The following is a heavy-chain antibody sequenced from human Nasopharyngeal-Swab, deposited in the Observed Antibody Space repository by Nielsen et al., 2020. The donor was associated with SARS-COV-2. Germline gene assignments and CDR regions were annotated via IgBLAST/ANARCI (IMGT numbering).Heavy chain of an antibody. J-gene: IGHJ4*02. Sequence: GESLKISCSASGFTFSSYWKHLVRQLPGKGLVWVSRISTDGSGTNYADSVKGRFTVSTDNAKNTLYLQMNSLRAEDTAVYYFARREGFCSGGTCYLDNWGQGTMVTVSS. D-gene: IGHD2-15*01. V-gene: IGHV3-74*01. CDR1: GFTFSSYW. CDR2: ISTDGSGT. CDR3: ARREGFCSGGTCYLDN.